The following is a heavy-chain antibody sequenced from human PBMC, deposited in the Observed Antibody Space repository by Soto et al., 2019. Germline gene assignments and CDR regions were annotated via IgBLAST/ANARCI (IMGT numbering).Heavy chain of an antibody. J-gene: IGHJ6*02. Sequence: LRLSCAASGFTFGSYAMSWVRQAPGKGLEWVSAISGSGGSTYYADSVKGRFTISRDNSKNTLYLQMNSLRAEDTAVYYCAKDMAAGTDLYYYGMDVWGQGTTVTVSS. CDR3: AKDMAAGTDLYYYGMDV. D-gene: IGHD6-13*01. CDR2: ISGSGGST. CDR1: GFTFGSYA. V-gene: IGHV3-23*01.